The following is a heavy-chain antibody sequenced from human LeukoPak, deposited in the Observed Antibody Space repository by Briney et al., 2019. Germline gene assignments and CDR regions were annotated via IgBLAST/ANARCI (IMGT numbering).Heavy chain of an antibody. V-gene: IGHV3-48*03. J-gene: IGHJ4*02. Sequence: GGSLRPSCAASGFTFSSYEMNWVRQAPGKGLEWVSYISSSGTIYYADSVKGRFTISRDNAKNSLYLQMNSLRAEDTAVYYCARWGVGDYWGQGTLVTVSS. CDR3: ARWGVGDY. CDR2: ISSSGTI. D-gene: IGHD1-26*01. CDR1: GFTFSSYE.